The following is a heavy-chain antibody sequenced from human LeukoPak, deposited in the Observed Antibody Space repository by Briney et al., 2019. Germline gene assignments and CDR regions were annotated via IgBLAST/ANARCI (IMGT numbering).Heavy chain of an antibody. CDR3: TTDKYYYDSSGYYFILDY. CDR2: IKSKTDGGTT. CDR1: GFTFSSYA. V-gene: IGHV3-15*01. D-gene: IGHD3-22*01. Sequence: PGGSLRLSCAASGFTFSSYAMSWVRQGPGKGLEWVGRIKSKTDGGTTDYAAPVKGRFTISRDDSKNTLYLQMNSLKTEDTAVYYCTTDKYYYDSSGYYFILDYWGQGTLVTVSS. J-gene: IGHJ4*02.